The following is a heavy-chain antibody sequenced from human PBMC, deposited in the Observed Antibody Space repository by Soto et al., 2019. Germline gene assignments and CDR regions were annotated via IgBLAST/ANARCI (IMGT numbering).Heavy chain of an antibody. CDR2: IDYSVST. CDR1: GGSITNTDYY. CDR3: ARDGPYYYGMEI. J-gene: IGHJ6*02. V-gene: IGHV4-30-4*01. Sequence: SETLSLTCSVSGGSITNTDYYCNWIRHSPGKGLEWIGSIDYSVSTYYNPSLKSRVIISADTSKHLLSLKLRSVTAADTALYFCARDGPYYYGMEIWGQGTTVTVSS.